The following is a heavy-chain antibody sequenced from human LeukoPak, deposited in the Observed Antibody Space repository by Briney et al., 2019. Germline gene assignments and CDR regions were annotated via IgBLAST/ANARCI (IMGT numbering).Heavy chain of an antibody. V-gene: IGHV3-20*04. J-gene: IGHJ4*02. D-gene: IGHD6-13*01. Sequence: GGSLRLSCAASGGTTDDYGMSWVRQAPGKGLEWVSGINWDGTNTYYAESVKGRFTISRDSAEKSLYLQMNSLRDDDTAFYYCVKDVSSNWYSLDYWGQGTLVTVSS. CDR2: INWDGTNT. CDR1: GGTTDDYG. CDR3: VKDVSSNWYSLDY.